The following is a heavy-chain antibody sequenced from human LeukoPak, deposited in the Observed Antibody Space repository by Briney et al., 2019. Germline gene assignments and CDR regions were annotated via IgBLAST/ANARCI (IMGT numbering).Heavy chain of an antibody. CDR1: GLTLSGYW. V-gene: IGHV3-74*01. D-gene: IGHD5-18*01. Sequence: GGSLRLSCAASGLTLSGYWMHWVRQAPGKGLVWVSRINGDASSTSYADSVKGRFTISRDNAKSTLYLQMNSLRVEDTAVFYCARARGNTYGYFEYWGQGTLVTVSS. CDR2: INGDASST. CDR3: ARARGNTYGYFEY. J-gene: IGHJ4*02.